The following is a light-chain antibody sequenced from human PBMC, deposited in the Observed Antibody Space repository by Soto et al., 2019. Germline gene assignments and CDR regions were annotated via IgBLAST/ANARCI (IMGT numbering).Light chain of an antibody. CDR3: MQGTHWPPWT. CDR1: QSLVYSDGNTS. CDR2: KVA. V-gene: IGKV2-30*01. J-gene: IGKJ1*01. Sequence: DVVMTQSPLYLPVTIGQPTSTFCRCRQSLVYSDGNTSWKWCHQRQGGTARRLMYKVANRETGVPARFSGSGSGTDFALKISRVEAEDVGVYYCMQGTHWPPWTFGQGTKVDIK.